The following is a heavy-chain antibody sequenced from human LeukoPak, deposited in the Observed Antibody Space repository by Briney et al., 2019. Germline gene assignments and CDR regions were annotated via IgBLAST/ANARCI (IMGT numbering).Heavy chain of an antibody. CDR1: GGSISTYY. CDR2: IYYSGST. CDR3: ARGGKKFCGGDCYFFDY. V-gene: IGHV4-59*01. Sequence: SETLSLTCTVSGGSISTYYWSWIRQPPGKGLEWIGYIYYSGSTNYNPSLKSRVTISVDTSKNQVSLKLSSVTAADTAMYYCARGGKKFCGGDCYFFDYWGQGTLVTVSS. J-gene: IGHJ4*02. D-gene: IGHD2-21*02.